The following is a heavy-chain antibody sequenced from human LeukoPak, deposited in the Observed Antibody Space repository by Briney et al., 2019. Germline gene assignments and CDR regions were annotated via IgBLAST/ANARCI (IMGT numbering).Heavy chain of an antibody. CDR3: AKMHGYSYGYAYYFDY. CDR1: GFTFSSYA. V-gene: IGHV3-23*01. J-gene: IGHJ4*02. CDR2: TSGSGGST. Sequence: PGGSLRLSCAASGFTFSSYAMSWVRQAPGKGLEWVSATSGSGGSTYYADSVKGRFTISGDNSKNTLYLQMNSLRAEDTAVYYCAKMHGYSYGYAYYFDYWGQGTLVTVSS. D-gene: IGHD5-18*01.